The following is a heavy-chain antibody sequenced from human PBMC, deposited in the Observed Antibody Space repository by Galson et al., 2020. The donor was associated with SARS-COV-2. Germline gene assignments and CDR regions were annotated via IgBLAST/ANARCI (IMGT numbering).Heavy chain of an antibody. CDR1: GFTFSSSG. J-gene: IGHJ4*02. CDR2: ISYDGSNK. Sequence: TGGSLRLSCAASGFTFSSSGMHWVRQAPGKGLEWVAVISYDGSNKYYADSVKGRFTISRDNSKNTLYLQMNSLRAEDTAVYYCAKDWSGSIAAAGYYFDYWGQGTLVTVSS. D-gene: IGHD6-13*01. V-gene: IGHV3-30*18. CDR3: AKDWSGSIAAAGYYFDY.